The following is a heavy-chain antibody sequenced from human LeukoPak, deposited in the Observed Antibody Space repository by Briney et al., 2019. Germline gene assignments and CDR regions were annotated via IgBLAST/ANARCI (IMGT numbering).Heavy chain of an antibody. CDR2: ISGSGGAT. CDR1: GFTFSKYA. D-gene: IGHD5-12*01. J-gene: IGHJ3*02. V-gene: IGHV3-23*01. CDR3: ASMIVATIRGTVTSYDAFDI. Sequence: GGSLRLSCAGSGFTFSKYAMTWVRQAPGKGLEWVSSISGSGGATYYEDSVKGRFTISRDNSKNTLYLQMNSLRAEDTAVYYCASMIVATIRGTVTSYDAFDIWGQGTMVTVSS.